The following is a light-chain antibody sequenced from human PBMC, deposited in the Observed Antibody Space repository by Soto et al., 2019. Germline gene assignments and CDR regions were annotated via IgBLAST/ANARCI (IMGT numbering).Light chain of an antibody. CDR1: QSLLSISNNKDH. V-gene: IGKV4-1*01. CDR3: HQYYELPT. J-gene: IGKJ1*01. CDR2: WSS. Sequence: IVLTQSPDSLAVSLGERATINCRSSQSLLSISNNKDHLAWYQQKPGQPPKLLINWSSIRESGVPDRFSGSGSGSDFTLTIRSLQSEGVAVYICHQYYELPTFGQGTEVHIK.